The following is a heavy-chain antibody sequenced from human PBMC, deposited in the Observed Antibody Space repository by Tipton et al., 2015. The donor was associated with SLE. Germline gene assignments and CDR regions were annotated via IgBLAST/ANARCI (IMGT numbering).Heavy chain of an antibody. J-gene: IGHJ4*02. D-gene: IGHD6-19*01. CDR2: VYDSGST. CDR3: ASQDSRGSSGWPPEPGALFDY. V-gene: IGHV4-30-2*03. CDR1: GGSISSGGYS. Sequence: TLSLTCAVSGGSISSGGYSWSWIRQPPGKDLEWIGCVYDSGSTNYNPSLKSRVTVSIDTSKNQFSLNLSSVTAADTAVYYCASQDSRGSSGWPPEPGALFDYWGQGTLVSVSS.